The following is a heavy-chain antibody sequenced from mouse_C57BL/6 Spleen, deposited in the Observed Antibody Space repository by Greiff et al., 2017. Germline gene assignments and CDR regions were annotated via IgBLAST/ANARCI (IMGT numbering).Heavy chain of an antibody. CDR3: ARKLRGGYFDY. CDR1: GYSFTGYY. D-gene: IGHD4-1*01. Sequence: EVKLMESGPELVKPGASVKISCKASGYSFTGYYMNWVKQSPEKSLEWIGEINPSTGGTTYNQKFKAKATLTVDKSSSTAYMQLKSLTSEDSAVYYCARKLRGGYFDYWGQGTTLTVSS. V-gene: IGHV1-42*01. J-gene: IGHJ2*01. CDR2: INPSTGGT.